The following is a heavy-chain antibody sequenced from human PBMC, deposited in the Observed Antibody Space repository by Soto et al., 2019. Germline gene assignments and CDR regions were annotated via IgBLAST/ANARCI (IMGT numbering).Heavy chain of an antibody. CDR2: LSDSDNAT. J-gene: IGHJ4*02. CDR3: AKGASSSAWSGSDN. D-gene: IGHD6-19*01. Sequence: EVQLVESGGGLVQPGGSLRLSCAASGFTFSSYAMTWVRQAPGKGLAWVSVLSDSDNATYYADSVNGRLTISRDNSKNTLYLQFNSLRAEDTAVYYCAKGASSSAWSGSDNWGQGTLVTVSS. V-gene: IGHV3-23*04. CDR1: GFTFSSYA.